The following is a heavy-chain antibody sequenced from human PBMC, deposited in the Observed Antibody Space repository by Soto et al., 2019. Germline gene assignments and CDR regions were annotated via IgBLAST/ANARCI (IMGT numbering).Heavy chain of an antibody. CDR2: ISYDGSNK. J-gene: IGHJ6*02. Sequence: QVQLVESGGGVVQPGRSPRLSCAASGFTFSSYGMHWVRQAPGKGLEWVAVISYDGSNKYYADSVKGRFTISRDNSKNTLYLQMNSLRAEDTAVYYCAKLSQDYTGGMDVWGQGTTVTVSS. V-gene: IGHV3-30*18. D-gene: IGHD4-4*01. CDR1: GFTFSSYG. CDR3: AKLSQDYTGGMDV.